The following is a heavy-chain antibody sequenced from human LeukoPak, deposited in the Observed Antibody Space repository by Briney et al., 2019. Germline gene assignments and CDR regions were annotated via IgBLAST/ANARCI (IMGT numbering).Heavy chain of an antibody. Sequence: SETLSLTCTVSGGSISSGGYYWSWIRQPPGTGLEWIGYIYHRGSTYYNPSLKSRVTISVDRSKNQFSLKLSSVTAADTAVYYCAREVLERFGELPHVDIWGQGTMVTVSS. CDR3: AREVLERFGELPHVDI. CDR1: GGSISSGGYY. D-gene: IGHD3-10*01. J-gene: IGHJ3*02. V-gene: IGHV4-30-2*01. CDR2: IYHRGST.